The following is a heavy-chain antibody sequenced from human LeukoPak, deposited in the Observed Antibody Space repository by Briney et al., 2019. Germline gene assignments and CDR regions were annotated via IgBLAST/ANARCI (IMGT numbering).Heavy chain of an antibody. J-gene: IGHJ3*02. CDR1: GFTFDDYA. D-gene: IGHD1-1*01. CDR2: ISWNSGSI. V-gene: IGHV3-9*01. CDR3: AKASGEDDAFDI. Sequence: GRSLRLSCAASGFTFDDYAMHWVRQAPGKGLEWVSGISWNSGSIGYADSVKGRFTISRDNAKNSLYLQMNSLRAEDTALYYCAKASGEDDAFDIWGQGTMVTVSS.